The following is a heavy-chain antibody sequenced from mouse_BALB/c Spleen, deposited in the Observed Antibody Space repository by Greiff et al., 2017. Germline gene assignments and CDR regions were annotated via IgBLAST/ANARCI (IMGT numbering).Heavy chain of an antibody. V-gene: IGHV5-17*02. CDR3: ARPLGLRRDAMDY. D-gene: IGHD2-2*01. Sequence: EVKVVESGGGLVQPGGSRKLSCAASGFTFSSFGMHWVRQAPEKGLEWVAYISSGSSTIYYADTVKGRFTISRDNPKNTLFLQMTSLRSEDTAMYYCARPLGLRRDAMDYWGQGTSVTVSS. CDR1: GFTFSSFG. CDR2: ISSGSSTI. J-gene: IGHJ4*01.